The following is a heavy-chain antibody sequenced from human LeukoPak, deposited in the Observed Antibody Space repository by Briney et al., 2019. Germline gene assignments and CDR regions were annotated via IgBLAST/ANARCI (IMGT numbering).Heavy chain of an antibody. CDR1: GFSVSNNY. D-gene: IGHD5-18*01. CDR2: LYTGGET. J-gene: IGHJ4*02. CDR3: ARGFAPAYNFGVFDG. V-gene: IGHV3-53*01. Sequence: PGGSLRLSCAASGFSVSNNYMIWVRQAPGKGLEWVSLLYTGGETNYADSVKGRFTISRDNSKNTVSLQMSSLRAEDTAVYYCARGFAPAYNFGVFDGWGQGTLVTVSS.